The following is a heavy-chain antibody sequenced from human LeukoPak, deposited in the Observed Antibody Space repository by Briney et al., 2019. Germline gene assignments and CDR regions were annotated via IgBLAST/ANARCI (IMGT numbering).Heavy chain of an antibody. CDR1: GFTFSNFG. CDR2: IGYDGSSK. J-gene: IGHJ3*02. CDR3: AREWLQCNAFDI. D-gene: IGHD5-24*01. Sequence: GGSLRLSCAASGFTFSNFGFHWVRQAPGKGLEWVAFIGYDGSSKYYADSVKGRFTISRDNSKNTVYLQMNSLRAEDTAVYYCAREWLQCNAFDIWGQGTMVTVSS. V-gene: IGHV3-30*02.